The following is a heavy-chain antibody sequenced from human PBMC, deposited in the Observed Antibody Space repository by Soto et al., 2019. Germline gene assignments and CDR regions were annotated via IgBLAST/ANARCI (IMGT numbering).Heavy chain of an antibody. V-gene: IGHV1-18*01. CDR1: GYTFTSYG. CDR3: ARAPPHYDYIWGSLSDDAFDI. CDR2: ISAYNGNT. J-gene: IGHJ3*02. Sequence: ASAKVSCKASGYTFTSYGISWVRQAPGQGLEWMGWISAYNGNTNYAQKLQGRVTMTTDTSTSTAYMELRSLRSDDTAVYYCARAPPHYDYIWGSLSDDAFDIWGQGTMFTFSS. D-gene: IGHD3-16*01.